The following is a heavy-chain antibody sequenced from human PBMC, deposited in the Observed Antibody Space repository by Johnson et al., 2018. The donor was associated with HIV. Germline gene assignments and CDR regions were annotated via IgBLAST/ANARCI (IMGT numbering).Heavy chain of an antibody. D-gene: IGHD1-26*01. J-gene: IGHJ3*02. CDR3: AKDLWDAVGTTHDAFDI. CDR1: GFTFSSYA. CDR2: ISYDGSNK. V-gene: IGHV3-30*14. Sequence: QVQLVESGGGVVQPGTSLRLSCAASGFTFSSYAMHWVRQAPGKGLEWVAVISYDGSNKYYADSVKGRFTISRDNSKNTLYLQMNSLRAEETAVYYCAKDLWDAVGTTHDAFDIWGQGTTVTVSS.